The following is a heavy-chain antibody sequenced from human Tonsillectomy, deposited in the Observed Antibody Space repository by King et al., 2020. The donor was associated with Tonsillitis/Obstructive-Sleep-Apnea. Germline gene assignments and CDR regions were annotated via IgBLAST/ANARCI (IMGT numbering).Heavy chain of an antibody. Sequence: VQLVESGGGLVQPGGSLRLSCAASGFTFSSYAMIWVRQAPGKGLEWVSALGGSGGSTYYADSVKGRFTISRDNSMHTLYLQMNSLGAEDTAVYYCAKEALAAAGSFFDYWGQGTLVTVSS. CDR2: LGGSGGST. V-gene: IGHV3-23*04. J-gene: IGHJ4*02. CDR1: GFTFSSYA. D-gene: IGHD6-13*01. CDR3: AKEALAAAGSFFDY.